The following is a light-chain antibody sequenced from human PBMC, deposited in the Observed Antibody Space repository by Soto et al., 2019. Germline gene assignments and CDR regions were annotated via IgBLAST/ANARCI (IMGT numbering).Light chain of an antibody. CDR1: QGISTY. J-gene: IGKJ1*01. CDR2: AAS. V-gene: IGKV1-27*01. Sequence: DIQMTQSPSSLSAAVGDRVTITCRASQGISTYLAGYQQKPGKVPKLLIYAASTLQSGVPSRFSGSGSGTAFTLTISSLQPVDAAHCYCPQYNSAPRTFGQGTKVDIK. CDR3: PQYNSAPRT.